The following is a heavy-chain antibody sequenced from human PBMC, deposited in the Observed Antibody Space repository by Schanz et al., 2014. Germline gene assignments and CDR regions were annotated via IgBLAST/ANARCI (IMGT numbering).Heavy chain of an antibody. J-gene: IGHJ6*03. CDR1: GGTFSTYP. V-gene: IGHV1-18*04. Sequence: QLQLVQSGAEVKKPGSSVKVSCKASGGTFSTYPINWLRQAPGQGLEWMGWITAYNGDTNYALKLQGRVTMTADTSTSTVYMELSSLRSEDTAVYYCARPSDSSWYMDVWGKGTTVTVSS. CDR2: ITAYNGDT. CDR3: ARPSDSSWYMDV. D-gene: IGHD2-21*02.